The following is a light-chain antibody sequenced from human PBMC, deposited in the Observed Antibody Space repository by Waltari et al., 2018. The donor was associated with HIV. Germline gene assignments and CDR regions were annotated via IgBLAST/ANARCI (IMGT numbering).Light chain of an antibody. V-gene: IGLV2-14*01. CDR2: EVT. J-gene: IGLJ1*01. Sequence: QSALTQPASVSGSPGQSITISCTGTSSDIGSYNYVSWYQHHPGKVPKLLIYEVTNRPSGVSHRFSGSKSGNTASLTISGLQAEDEADFYCTSYTSISTLVFGTGTKVTVL. CDR1: SSDIGSYNY. CDR3: TSYTSISTLV.